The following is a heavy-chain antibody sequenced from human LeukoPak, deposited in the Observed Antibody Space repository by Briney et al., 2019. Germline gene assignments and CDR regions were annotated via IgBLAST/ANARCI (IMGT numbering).Heavy chain of an antibody. CDR3: ARGVTKWFDP. CDR2: IYHSGSP. V-gene: IGHV4-4*02. Sequence: SGTLSLTCAVSGGSISSNNWWGWVRQPPGKGLEWIGEIYHSGSPNYNPSLKSRVTISVDKSRNHFSLNLSSVTAADTAVYYCARGVTKWFDPWGQGTLVTVSS. CDR1: GGSISSNNW. J-gene: IGHJ5*02. D-gene: IGHD4-17*01.